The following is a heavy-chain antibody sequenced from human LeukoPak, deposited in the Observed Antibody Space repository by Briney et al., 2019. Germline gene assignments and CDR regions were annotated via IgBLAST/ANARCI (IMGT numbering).Heavy chain of an antibody. D-gene: IGHD3-10*01. CDR3: ARVPEGYYGSGSYYPLDY. CDR1: GGTFSSYA. J-gene: IGHJ4*02. Sequence: SVKVCCKASGGTFSSYAISWVRQAPGQGLEWMGGIVPIFGTANYAQKFQGRVTITADKSTSTAYMELSSLRSEDTAVYYCARVPEGYYGSGSYYPLDYWGQGTLVTVSS. V-gene: IGHV1-69*06. CDR2: IVPIFGTA.